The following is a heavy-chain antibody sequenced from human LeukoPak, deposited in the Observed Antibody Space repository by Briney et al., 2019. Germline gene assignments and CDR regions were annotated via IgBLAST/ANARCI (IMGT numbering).Heavy chain of an antibody. CDR2: IYYSGST. CDR3: ARVGNTYDILTGYSKKAFDI. J-gene: IGHJ3*02. Sequence: SETLSLTCTVSGGSISSYYWGWIRQPPGKGLEWIGYIYYSGSTNYNPSLKSRVTISVDTSKNQFSLKLSSVTAADTAVYYCARVGNTYDILTGYSKKAFDIWGQGTMVTVSS. V-gene: IGHV4-59*01. CDR1: GGSISSYY. D-gene: IGHD3-9*01.